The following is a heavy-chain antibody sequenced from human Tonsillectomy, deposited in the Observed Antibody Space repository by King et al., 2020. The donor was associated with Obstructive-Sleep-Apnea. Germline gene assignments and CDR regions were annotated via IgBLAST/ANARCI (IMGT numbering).Heavy chain of an antibody. CDR2: IYYSGST. CDR1: GGSISSSSYY. CDR3: ARDQQYSYGLNWFDP. V-gene: IGHV4-39*07. D-gene: IGHD5-18*01. Sequence: VQLQESGPGLVKPSETLSLTCTVSGGSISSSSYYWGWIRQPPGKGLEWIGSIYYSGSTYYNPSLKSRVTISVDTSKNQFSLKLSSVTAADTAVYYCARDQQYSYGLNWFDPWGQGTLVTVSS. J-gene: IGHJ5*02.